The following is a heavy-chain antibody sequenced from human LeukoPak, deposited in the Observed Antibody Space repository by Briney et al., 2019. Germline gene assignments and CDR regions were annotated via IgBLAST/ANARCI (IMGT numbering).Heavy chain of an antibody. Sequence: ASVKVSCKASGYTFTGYYMRWVRQAPGQGLEWMGWINPNSGGTNYAQKFQGRVTMTRDTSISTAYMELSRLRSDDTAVYYCARDIVVVPAAEGFDPWGQGTLVTDSS. CDR3: ARDIVVVPAAEGFDP. CDR2: INPNSGGT. D-gene: IGHD2-2*01. CDR1: GYTFTGYY. V-gene: IGHV1-2*02. J-gene: IGHJ5*02.